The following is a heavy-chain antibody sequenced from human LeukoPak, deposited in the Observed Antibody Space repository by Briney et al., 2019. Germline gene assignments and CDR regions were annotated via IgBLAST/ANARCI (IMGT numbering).Heavy chain of an antibody. CDR1: GGSFSGYY. D-gene: IGHD3-22*01. J-gene: IGHJ6*03. Sequence: SETLSLTCAVYGGSFSGYYWTWIRQTPEKGLEWIGEMNPSGSTSYNPSLKSRVTISVDTSKNQFSLKLSSVTAADTAVYYCARGRQDVTMVVVVMTAVSYYLDVWGKGTTVTVS. V-gene: IGHV4-34*01. CDR3: ARGRQDVTMVVVVMTAVSYYLDV. CDR2: MNPSGST.